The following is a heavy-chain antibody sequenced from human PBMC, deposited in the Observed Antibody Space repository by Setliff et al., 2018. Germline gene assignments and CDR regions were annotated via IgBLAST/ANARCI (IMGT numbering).Heavy chain of an antibody. V-gene: IGHV4-39*01. D-gene: IGHD1-1*01. CDR1: GASISSGTYY. CDR2: IHYRGTT. J-gene: IGHJ4*02. Sequence: SETLSLTCTGSGASISSGTYYWAWIRQPPGKGLEWIGRIHYRGTTYSNASLASRLTISVDTAKNQFSLKLTSVTAADTAVYYCARTGTYRYFDYWGQGTRVTVS. CDR3: ARTGTYRYFDY.